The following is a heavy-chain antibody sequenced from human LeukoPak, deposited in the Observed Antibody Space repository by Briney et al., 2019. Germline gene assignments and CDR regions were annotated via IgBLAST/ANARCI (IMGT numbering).Heavy chain of an antibody. Sequence: GGSLRLSCAASGFTVSSNYMSWVRQAPGKGLEWVSVIYSGGSTYYADSVKGRFTISRDNSKNTLYLQMNSLRAEDMAVYYCARDWYYGRSWSFDYWGRGTLVTVSS. J-gene: IGHJ4*02. CDR2: IYSGGST. D-gene: IGHD3-10*02. V-gene: IGHV3-66*01. CDR1: GFTVSSNY. CDR3: ARDWYYGRSWSFDY.